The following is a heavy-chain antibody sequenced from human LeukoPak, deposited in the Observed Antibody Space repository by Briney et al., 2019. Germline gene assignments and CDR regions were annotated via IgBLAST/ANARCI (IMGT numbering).Heavy chain of an antibody. CDR3: ARDTNWTDGGHY. D-gene: IGHD1-1*01. V-gene: IGHV1-18*01. J-gene: IGHJ4*02. Sequence: ASVKVSCKASGYTFTTYGINWVRQAPGQGLEWMGWISAYNGNTYYAQNLQGRVTMTTDTSTSTAYMELRSLRSDDTAVYYCARDTNWTDGGHYWGQGTLVTVSS. CDR1: GYTFTTYG. CDR2: ISAYNGNT.